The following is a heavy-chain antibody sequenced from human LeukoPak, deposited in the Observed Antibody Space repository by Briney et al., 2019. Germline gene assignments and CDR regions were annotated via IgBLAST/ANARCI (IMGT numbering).Heavy chain of an antibody. CDR3: ARVAYSGYRGIQYYFDY. J-gene: IGHJ4*02. CDR1: GYTFSGSY. D-gene: IGHD5-12*01. Sequence: GASVKVSCKASGYTFSGSYIHWVRQAPGQGLEWMGWINPNSGDTNYAQKFQGRVTMTRDTSISTAYMDLSRLRSDDAAVYYCARVAYSGYRGIQYYFDYWGQGTLVTVSS. CDR2: INPNSGDT. V-gene: IGHV1-2*02.